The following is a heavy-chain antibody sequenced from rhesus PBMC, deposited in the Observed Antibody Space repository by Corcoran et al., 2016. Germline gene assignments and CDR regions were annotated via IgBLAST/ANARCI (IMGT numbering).Heavy chain of an antibody. Sequence: EVQLVESGGGLAKPGGSLRLSCAASGFTFSSYWMNWVRQTPGKGREWISASNCGGGSTYYADSVKCRFTISRDNSKNTLSLQMNSLGAEDTAVYYCARGGAAGRDWGQGVLVTVSS. V-gene: IGHV3S42*01. CDR1: GFTFSSYW. CDR3: ARGGAAGRD. J-gene: IGHJ4*01. CDR2: SNCGGGST. D-gene: IGHD6-13*01.